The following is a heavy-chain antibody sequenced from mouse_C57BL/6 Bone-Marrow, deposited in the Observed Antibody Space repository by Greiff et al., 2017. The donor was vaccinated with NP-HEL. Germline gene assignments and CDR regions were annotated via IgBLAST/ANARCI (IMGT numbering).Heavy chain of an antibody. CDR2: IWSGGST. D-gene: IGHD1-1*01. CDR3: AKFTTVVAGNYYAMDY. Sequence: VQRVESGPGLVQPSQSLSITCTVSGFSLTSYGVHWVRQPPGKGLEWLGVIWSGGSTDYNAAFISRLSISKDNSKSQVFFKMNSLQADDTAIYYCAKFTTVVAGNYYAMDYWGQGTSVTVSS. CDR1: GFSLTSYG. V-gene: IGHV2-4*01. J-gene: IGHJ4*01.